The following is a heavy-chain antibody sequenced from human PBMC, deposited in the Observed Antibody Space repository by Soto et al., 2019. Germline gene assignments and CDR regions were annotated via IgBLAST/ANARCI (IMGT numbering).Heavy chain of an antibody. CDR2: ISGSGGST. D-gene: IGHD5-12*01. V-gene: IGHV3-23*01. CDR3: EKYSGYGNMRRYYYYGMEV. CDR1: GFTFSSYA. J-gene: IGHJ6*02. Sequence: LRLSCAASGFTFSSYAMSWVRQAPGKGLEWVSAISGSGGSTYYADSVKGRFTISRDNSKNTLYLQMNSLRAEDTAVYYCEKYSGYGNMRRYYYYGMEVWGPGTTVTVSS.